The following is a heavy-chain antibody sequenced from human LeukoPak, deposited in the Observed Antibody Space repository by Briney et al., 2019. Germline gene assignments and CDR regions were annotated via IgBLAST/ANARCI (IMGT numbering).Heavy chain of an antibody. V-gene: IGHV4-59*01. CDR3: ARTVYYYYYMDV. Sequence: SETLSLTCTVSGGSISSYYWSWIRQPPGKGLEWIGYIYYSGSTNYNPSLKSRVTISVDTSKNQFSLKLSSVTAADTAVYYCARTVYYYYYMDVWGKGTTATVSS. D-gene: IGHD4-11*01. J-gene: IGHJ6*03. CDR2: IYYSGST. CDR1: GGSISSYY.